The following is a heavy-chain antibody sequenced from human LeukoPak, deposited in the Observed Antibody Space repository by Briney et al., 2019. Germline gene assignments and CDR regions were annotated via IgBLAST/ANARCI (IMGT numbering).Heavy chain of an antibody. CDR3: TRERSTPGINWFDP. D-gene: IGHD2-2*01. CDR2: INHSGST. CDR1: GESFSAYS. Sequence: PSETLSLTCAVYGESFSAYSWNWIRQSPGKGLEWIGEINHSGSTNYNPSLTSRVTISVDTSKTQTSKRQFSLKLNSVTAADTAVYYCTRERSTPGINWFDPWGQGTLVTVSS. J-gene: IGHJ5*02. V-gene: IGHV4-34*01.